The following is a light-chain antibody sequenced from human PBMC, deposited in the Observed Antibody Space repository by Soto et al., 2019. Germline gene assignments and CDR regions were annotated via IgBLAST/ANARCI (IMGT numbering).Light chain of an antibody. J-gene: IGLJ1*01. CDR2: DVT. V-gene: IGLV2-14*01. CDR1: SSYVGGYNF. CDR3: SSYTSISTYV. Sequence: DLTHAASGKGAPRQALPISCTGNSSYVGGYNFVSWYQQHPDKAPKLMIYDVTNRPSGVSNRFSGSKSGNTASLTISGLRAEDEADYYCSSYTSISTYVFGTGTKVTVL.